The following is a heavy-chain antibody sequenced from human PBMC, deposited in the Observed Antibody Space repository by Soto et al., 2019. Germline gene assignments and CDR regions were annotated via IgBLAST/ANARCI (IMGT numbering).Heavy chain of an antibody. J-gene: IGHJ4*02. V-gene: IGHV1-69*02. CDR2: IIPILGIA. Sequence: QVQLVQSGAEVKKPGSSVKVSCKASGGTFSSYTISWVRQAPGQGLEWMGRIIPILGIANYAQKFQCRVTIVADKSTSTAYMELSSLRSEDTAVYYCARSNYYGSGSFDYWGQGALVTVSS. CDR3: ARSNYYGSGSFDY. D-gene: IGHD3-10*01. CDR1: GGTFSSYT.